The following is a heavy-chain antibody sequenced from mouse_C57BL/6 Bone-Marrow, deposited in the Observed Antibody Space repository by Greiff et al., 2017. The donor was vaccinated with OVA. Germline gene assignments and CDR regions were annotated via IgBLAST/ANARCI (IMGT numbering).Heavy chain of an antibody. J-gene: IGHJ1*03. V-gene: IGHV14-4*01. Sequence: VQLQQSGAELVRPGASVKLSCTASGFTIKDDYMHWVKQRPEQGLEWIGWIDPENGDNESDSKFQGKATITVDKSSNTAYLQLSSLTSEYTAVYYCTTNVIHWYFDDWGTGTTVTVSA. CDR1: GFTIKDDY. CDR3: TTNVIHWYFDD. CDR2: IDPENGDN.